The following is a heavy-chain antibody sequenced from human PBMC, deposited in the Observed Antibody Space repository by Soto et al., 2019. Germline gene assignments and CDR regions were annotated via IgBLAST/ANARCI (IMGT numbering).Heavy chain of an antibody. CDR2: ISGSGGST. CDR1: GFTFSRYA. CDR3: AKDLQLWFGELSSAFDY. D-gene: IGHD3-10*01. J-gene: IGHJ4*02. V-gene: IGHV3-23*01. Sequence: PGGSLRLSCAASGFTFSRYAMSWVRQAPGKGLEWVSAISGSGGSTYYADSVKGRFTISRDNSKNTLYLQMNSLRAEDTAVYYCAKDLQLWFGELSSAFDYWGQGTLVTVSS.